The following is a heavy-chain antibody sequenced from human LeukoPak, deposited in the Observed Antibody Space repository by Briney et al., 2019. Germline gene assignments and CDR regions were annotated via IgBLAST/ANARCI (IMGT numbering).Heavy chain of an antibody. Sequence: SQALSLTCTVSGGSISSGDYYRSWIRQPPGKGLEWIGYIYYSGSTYYNPSLKSRVTISVDTSKNQFSLKLSSATAADTAVYYCARESFSVGAFDIWGQGTMVTVSS. CDR3: ARESFSVGAFDI. D-gene: IGHD1-26*01. J-gene: IGHJ3*02. CDR1: GGSISSGDYY. V-gene: IGHV4-30-4*01. CDR2: IYYSGST.